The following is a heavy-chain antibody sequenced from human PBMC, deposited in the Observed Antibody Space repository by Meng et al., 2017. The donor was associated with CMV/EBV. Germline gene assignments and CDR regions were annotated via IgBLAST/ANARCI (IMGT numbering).Heavy chain of an antibody. Sequence: GGGVSQTGGSLGLSCAASGFTFSSSAMHWVRQPPGKGLEWVSFIAHDGSAKTYTDSVKGRFTISRDDSENTVYLEMNSLRVEDTAVYYCAKDLYYSFDYWGQGTLVTVSS. D-gene: IGHD2-8*01. J-gene: IGHJ4*02. CDR3: AKDLYYSFDY. CDR2: IAHDGSAK. V-gene: IGHV3-30*02. CDR1: GFTFSSSA.